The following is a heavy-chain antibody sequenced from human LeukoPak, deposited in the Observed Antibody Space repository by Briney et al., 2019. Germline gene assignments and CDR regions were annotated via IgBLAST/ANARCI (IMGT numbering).Heavy chain of an antibody. CDR3: ARGSDDYKLGNY. J-gene: IGHJ4*02. V-gene: IGHV4-39*01. Sequence: PSETLSLSCTVSGGSFDNSYCWTWVRQSPAKRPEWITTIYSSAFTYYNPSLRSRVTISGDRSKNLFSLRLTSVTAADTAVYYCARGSDDYKLGNYWGQGILVTVSS. D-gene: IGHD5-24*01. CDR2: IYSSAFT. CDR1: GGSFDNSYC.